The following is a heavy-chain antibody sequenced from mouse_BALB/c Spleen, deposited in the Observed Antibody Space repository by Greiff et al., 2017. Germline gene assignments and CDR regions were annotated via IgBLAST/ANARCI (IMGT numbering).Heavy chain of an antibody. Sequence: VKLVESGPGLVAPSQSLSITCTVSGFSLSRYSVHWVRQPPGKGLESLGMIWGGGSTDYNSALKSRLSISKDNSKSQVFLKMNSLQTDDTAMYYCARNSNYNYAMDYWGQGTSVTVSS. V-gene: IGHV2-6-4*01. CDR1: GFSLSRYS. D-gene: IGHD2-12*01. J-gene: IGHJ4*01. CDR3: ARNSNYNYAMDY. CDR2: IWGGGST.